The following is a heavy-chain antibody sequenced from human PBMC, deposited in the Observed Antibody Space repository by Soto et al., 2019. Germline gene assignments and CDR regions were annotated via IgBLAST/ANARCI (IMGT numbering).Heavy chain of an antibody. CDR3: ARGYSSSWYYRYYGMDV. V-gene: IGHV1-8*02. CDR1: GYTFATCG. CDR2: ISANNGNT. D-gene: IGHD6-13*01. J-gene: IGHJ6*02. Sequence: ASVKVSCKASGYTFATCGISWVRQAPGQGLEWVGWISANNGNTGYAQKFQGRVTMTRNTSISTAYMELSSLRSEDTAVYYCARGYSSSWYYRYYGMDVWGQGTTVTVSS.